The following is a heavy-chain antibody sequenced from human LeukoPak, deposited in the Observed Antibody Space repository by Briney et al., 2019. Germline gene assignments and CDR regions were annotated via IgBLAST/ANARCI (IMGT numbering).Heavy chain of an antibody. V-gene: IGHV3-23*01. CDR2: ISGSGDST. D-gene: IGHD6-19*01. CDR3: AKLVSSGWPLQARY. J-gene: IGHJ4*02. Sequence: HPGGSLRLSCAASGFTFSSYGIHWVRQAPGKGLEWVSAISGSGDSTYYADSVKGRFTISRDNSKNTLYLQMNSLRAEDTAVYYCAKLVSSGWPLQARYWGQGTLVTVSS. CDR1: GFTFSSYG.